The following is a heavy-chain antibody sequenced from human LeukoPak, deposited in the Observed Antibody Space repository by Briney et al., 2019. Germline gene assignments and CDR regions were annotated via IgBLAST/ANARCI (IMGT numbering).Heavy chain of an antibody. CDR1: GFIFNNYN. CDR2: ISSSSSYI. V-gene: IGHV3-21*01. Sequence: GGSLRLSCAASGFIFNNYNMNWVRQAPGKGLEWVPSISSSSSYIYYADSVKGRFTISRDNAKNTLYLQMNSLRAEDTAVYYCAREYYYDSSGYYGYGDAFDIWGQGTMVTVSS. J-gene: IGHJ3*02. D-gene: IGHD3-22*01. CDR3: AREYYYDSSGYYGYGDAFDI.